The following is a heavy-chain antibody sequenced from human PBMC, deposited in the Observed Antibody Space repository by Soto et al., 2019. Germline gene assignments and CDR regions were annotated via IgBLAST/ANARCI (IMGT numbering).Heavy chain of an antibody. CDR3: AKTANGWFSAFDI. V-gene: IGHV3-23*01. D-gene: IGHD6-19*01. CDR1: GFTFSSYA. CDR2: ISGSGGTT. J-gene: IGHJ3*02. Sequence: EVQLLESGGGLVQPGGSLRLSCAASGFTFSSYAMSWVRQAPGKGLEWVSAISGSGGTTYYADSVKGRFTFSRDNSKNTLYLQMNSLRAEDTALYYCAKTANGWFSAFDIWGQGTMVTVSS.